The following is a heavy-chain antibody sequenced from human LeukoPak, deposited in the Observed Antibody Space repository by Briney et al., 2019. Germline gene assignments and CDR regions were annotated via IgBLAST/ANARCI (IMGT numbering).Heavy chain of an antibody. CDR3: AREHSSSWDQFDY. V-gene: IGHV3-53*01. CDR2: IYSGGST. J-gene: IGHJ4*02. CDR1: GFTVSSNY. D-gene: IGHD6-13*01. Sequence: GGSLRLSCAASGFTVSSNYMSWVRQAPGKGLEWVSVIYSGGSTYYADSVKGRFTISRDNSKNTLYLQMNSLRAEDTAVYYCAREHSSSWDQFDYWAREPWSPSPQ.